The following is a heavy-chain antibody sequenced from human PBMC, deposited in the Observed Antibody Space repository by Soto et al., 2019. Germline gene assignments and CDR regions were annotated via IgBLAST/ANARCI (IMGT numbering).Heavy chain of an antibody. CDR3: ARGVRRYCSGGSCYQPPGYYYYYYGMDV. CDR2: INPSGST. CDR1: GGSFSGYY. J-gene: IGHJ6*02. D-gene: IGHD2-15*01. Sequence: SETLSLTCAVYGGSFSGYYWSWIRQPPGKGLEWIGEINPSGSTNYNPSLKSRVTISVDTSKNQFSLKLSSVTAADTAVYYCARGVRRYCSGGSCYQPPGYYYYYYGMDVWGQGTTVTVSS. V-gene: IGHV4-34*01.